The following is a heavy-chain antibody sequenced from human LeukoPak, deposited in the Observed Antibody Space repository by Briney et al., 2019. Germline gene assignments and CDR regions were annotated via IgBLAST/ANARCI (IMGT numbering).Heavy chain of an antibody. V-gene: IGHV1-58*01. CDR3: AWGTVTTVY. D-gene: IGHD4-17*01. CDR1: GFTFTSSA. Sequence: ASVKVSCKASGFTFTSSAVQRVRQARGQRLEWIGWIVVGSGNTNYAQKFQERVTITRDMSTSTAYMELSSLRAEDTAVYYCAWGTVTTVYWGQGTLVTVSS. CDR2: IVVGSGNT. J-gene: IGHJ4*02.